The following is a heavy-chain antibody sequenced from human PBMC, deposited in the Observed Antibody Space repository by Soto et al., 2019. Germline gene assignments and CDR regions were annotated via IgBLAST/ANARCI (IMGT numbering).Heavy chain of an antibody. V-gene: IGHV3-7*01. CDR1: GFTFGNYW. Sequence: GGSLRLSCAASGFTFGNYWMSWVRQAPGKGLEWVANINQDGSEKYYVDSVKGRFTISRDNAKNSLYLQMNSLRAEDTAVYYCARDMGVFWSGYPEGGFDYWGQGTPVTVSS. D-gene: IGHD3-3*01. CDR2: INQDGSEK. J-gene: IGHJ4*02. CDR3: ARDMGVFWSGYPEGGFDY.